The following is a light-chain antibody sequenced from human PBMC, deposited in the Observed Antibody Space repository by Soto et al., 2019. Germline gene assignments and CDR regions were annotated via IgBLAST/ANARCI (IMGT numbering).Light chain of an antibody. J-gene: IGKJ2*01. CDR1: QGITFW. CDR2: SAS. V-gene: IGKV1-12*01. Sequence: DIQMTQSPSSVSASIGDRVTITCRASQGITFWLAWYQQKPGKAPELLIYSASNLQTGVPSRFSGSGSGTDFTRTISSLQPEDFATYYCQQSQSLPYTFGKGNKL. CDR3: QQSQSLPYT.